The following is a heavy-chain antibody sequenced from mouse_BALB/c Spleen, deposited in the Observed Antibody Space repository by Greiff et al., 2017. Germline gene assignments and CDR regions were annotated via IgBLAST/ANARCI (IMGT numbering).Heavy chain of an antibody. CDR1: GYTFTSYT. CDR3: ARKGVLDY. V-gene: IGHV1-4*02. J-gene: IGHJ2*01. Sequence: QVQLKQSAAELARPGASVKMSCKASGYTFTSYTMHWVKQRPGQGLEWIGYINPSSGYTEYNQKFKDKTTLTADKSSSTAYMQLSSLTSEDSAVYYCARKGVLDYWGQGTTLTVSS. CDR2: INPSSGYT.